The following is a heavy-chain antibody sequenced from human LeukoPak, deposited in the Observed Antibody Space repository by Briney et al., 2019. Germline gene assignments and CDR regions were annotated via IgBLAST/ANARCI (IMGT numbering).Heavy chain of an antibody. Sequence: GGSLRLSCAASGFTFSSYGMNWVRQAPGKGLEWVSSISSSSSYIYYADSVKGRFTISRDNAKNSLYLQMNSLRAEDTAVYYCAKDQQRRHYYDSSGYFYWGQGTLVTVSS. CDR3: AKDQQRRHYYDSSGYFY. CDR2: ISSSSSYI. D-gene: IGHD3-22*01. CDR1: GFTFSSYG. J-gene: IGHJ4*02. V-gene: IGHV3-21*01.